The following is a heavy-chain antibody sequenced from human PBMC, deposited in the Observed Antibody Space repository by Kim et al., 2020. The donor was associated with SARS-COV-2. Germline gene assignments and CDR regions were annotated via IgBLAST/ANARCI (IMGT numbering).Heavy chain of an antibody. J-gene: IGHJ4*02. V-gene: IGHV1-2*06. CDR2: INPNSGGT. CDR3: ARDLQCSSTSCSDY. D-gene: IGHD2-2*01. Sequence: ASVKVSCKASGYTFTGYYMHWVRQAPGQGLEWMGRINPNSGGTNYAQKFQGRVTMTRDTSISTAYMELSRLRSDDTAVYYCARDLQCSSTSCSDYWGQGTLVTVSS. CDR1: GYTFTGYY.